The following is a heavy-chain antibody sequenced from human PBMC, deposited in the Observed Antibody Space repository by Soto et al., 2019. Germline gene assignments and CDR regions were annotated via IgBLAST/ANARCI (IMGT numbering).Heavy chain of an antibody. CDR3: ASPRWDYIY. V-gene: IGHV4-34*01. CDR2: MNDSGST. Sequence: QVQLQQWGAGLLKPSETLSLTCAVSGGSFSGYYWSWIRQPPGKGLEWIGEMNDSGSTKYNASLESRVAISVDTSKGHFSLTLTSVTPADTAVYYCASPRWDYIYWGQGTLVAVSS. J-gene: IGHJ4*02. D-gene: IGHD4-4*01. CDR1: GGSFSGYY.